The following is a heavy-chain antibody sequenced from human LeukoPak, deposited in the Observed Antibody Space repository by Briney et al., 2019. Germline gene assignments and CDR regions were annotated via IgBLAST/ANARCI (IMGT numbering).Heavy chain of an antibody. D-gene: IGHD1-1*01. V-gene: IGHV3-21*01. CDR1: GFTFSSYS. Sequence: GGSLRLSCAASGFTFSSYSMNWVRQAPEKGLEWVSSISSSSYIYYADSVKGRFTISRDNAKNSLYLQMNSLRAEDTAVYYCARDLQLERAFDIWGQGTMVTVSS. J-gene: IGHJ3*02. CDR2: ISSSSYI. CDR3: ARDLQLERAFDI.